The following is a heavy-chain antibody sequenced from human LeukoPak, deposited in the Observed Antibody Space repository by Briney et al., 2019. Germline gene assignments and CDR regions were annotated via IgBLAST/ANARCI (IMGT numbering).Heavy chain of an antibody. CDR1: GYTFTGYY. J-gene: IGHJ5*02. CDR3: ARGGYFVPFDP. D-gene: IGHD3-9*01. Sequence: ASVKVSGKASGYTFTGYYMHWVRQAPGQGLEWMGWMNPNSGNTGYAQKFQGGVTMTRNTSISTAYMELSSLRSEDTAVYYCARGGYFVPFDPWGQGTLVTVSS. CDR2: MNPNSGNT. V-gene: IGHV1-8*02.